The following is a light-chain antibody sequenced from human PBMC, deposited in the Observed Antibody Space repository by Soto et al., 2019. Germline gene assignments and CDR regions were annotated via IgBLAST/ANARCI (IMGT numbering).Light chain of an antibody. CDR1: QSVRRN. CDR3: EQGSNSIT. J-gene: IGKJ5*01. CDR2: GAY. Sequence: IVGRRTPSTPXLSLHERDNPPCTDSQSVRRNLAWYQQKTGKXPXXXIYGAYNRATGIAARFSGSGYGTELTLTSISLENEDCAVYYCEQGSNSITFGQGTRLEI. V-gene: IGKV3-15*01.